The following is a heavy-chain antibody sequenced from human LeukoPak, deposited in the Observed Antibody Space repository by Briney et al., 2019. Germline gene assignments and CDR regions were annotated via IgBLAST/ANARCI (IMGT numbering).Heavy chain of an antibody. Sequence: PGRSLRPSCAASGFTFSRYAMHWVRQAPGKGLEWVAVISYDGSKKYYADSVKGRFTISRDNSKNTLYLQMNSLRAEDTAVYYCAREMVRGVIAYGMDVWGQGTTVTVSS. V-gene: IGHV3-30-3*01. CDR2: ISYDGSKK. CDR3: AREMVRGVIAYGMDV. D-gene: IGHD3-10*01. J-gene: IGHJ6*02. CDR1: GFTFSRYA.